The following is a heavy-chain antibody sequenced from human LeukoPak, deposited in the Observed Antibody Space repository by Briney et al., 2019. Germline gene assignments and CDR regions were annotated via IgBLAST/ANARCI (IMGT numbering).Heavy chain of an antibody. D-gene: IGHD3-16*01. Sequence: NPSETLSLTCAVYGGSFSGYYWSSIRQPPGKGLEWIGEINHSGSTNYNPSFKSRVTISVDTSKNQFSLKLSSVTAADTAVYYCASGLYLNFDYWGQGTLVTVSS. CDR3: ASGLYLNFDY. CDR1: GGSFSGYY. V-gene: IGHV4-34*01. CDR2: INHSGST. J-gene: IGHJ4*02.